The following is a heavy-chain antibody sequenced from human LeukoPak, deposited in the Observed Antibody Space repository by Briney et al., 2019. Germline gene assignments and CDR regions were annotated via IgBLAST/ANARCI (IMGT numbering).Heavy chain of an antibody. CDR1: GYTFTGYD. J-gene: IGHJ4*02. D-gene: IGHD4-23*01. Sequence: GASVKVSCKASGYTFTGYDINWVRQATGQGLEWLGWMNPNSGNTGYAQKFQGRVTMTSDTSIDTAYMELSSLRSEDTAVYYCATELRWKEYWGQGTLVTVPS. CDR2: MNPNSGNT. CDR3: ATELRWKEY. V-gene: IGHV1-8*01.